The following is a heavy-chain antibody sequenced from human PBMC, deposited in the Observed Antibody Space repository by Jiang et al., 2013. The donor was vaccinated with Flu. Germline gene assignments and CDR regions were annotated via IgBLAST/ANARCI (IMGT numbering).Heavy chain of an antibody. CDR3: ARDLPNDGDYGRTGMDV. CDR2: IIPIFGTA. V-gene: IGHV1-69*01. Sequence: SGAEVKKPGSSVKVSCKASGGTFSSYAISWVRQAPGQGLEWMGGIIPIFGTANYAQKFQGRVTITADESTSTAYMELSSLRSEDTAVYYCARDLPNDGDYGRTGMDVWGQGTTVTVSS. D-gene: IGHD4-17*01. CDR1: GGTFSSYA. J-gene: IGHJ6*02.